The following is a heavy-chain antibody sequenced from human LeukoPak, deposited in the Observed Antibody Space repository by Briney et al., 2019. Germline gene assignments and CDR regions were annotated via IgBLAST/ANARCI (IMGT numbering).Heavy chain of an antibody. J-gene: IGHJ4*02. CDR1: GFTFSRYG. CDR3: ARGGLDSSSLVRGFDY. D-gene: IGHD6-13*01. V-gene: IGHV3-30*19. CDR2: ISYDGSNK. Sequence: GGSLRLSCAASGFTFSRYGMHWVRQAPGKGLEWVAVISYDGSNKYYADSVKGRFTISRDNSKNTLYLQMNSLRAEDTAVYYCARGGLDSSSLVRGFDYWGQGTLVTVSS.